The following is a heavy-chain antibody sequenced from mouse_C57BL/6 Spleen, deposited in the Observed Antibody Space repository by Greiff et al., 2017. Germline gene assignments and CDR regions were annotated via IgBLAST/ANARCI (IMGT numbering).Heavy chain of an antibody. J-gene: IGHJ3*01. V-gene: IGHV1-61*01. CDR2: IYPSDSET. Sequence: QVQLQQPGAELVRPGSSVKLSCKASGYTFTSYWMDWVKQRPGQGLEWIGNIYPSDSETHYNQKFKDKATLTVDKSSSTAYMQLSSLTSEDSAVYYCARSFYDGYYAFAYWGQGTLVTVSA. CDR3: ARSFYDGYYAFAY. D-gene: IGHD2-3*01. CDR1: GYTFTSYW.